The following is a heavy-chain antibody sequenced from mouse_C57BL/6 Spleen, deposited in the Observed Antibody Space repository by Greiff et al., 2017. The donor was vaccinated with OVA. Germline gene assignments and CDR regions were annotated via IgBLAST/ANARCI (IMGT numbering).Heavy chain of an antibody. V-gene: IGHV1-18*01. CDR2: INPNNGGT. J-gene: IGHJ3*01. CDR1: GYTFTDYN. Sequence: VQLKESGPELVKPGASVKIPCKASGYTFTDYNMDWVKQSHGKSLEWIGDINPNNGGTIYNQKFKGQATLTVDKYSSTAYMVLRSLTSEDTAVYYCASLGSTDPTWFAYWGQGTLVTVSA. D-gene: IGHD1-1*01. CDR3: ASLGSTDPTWFAY.